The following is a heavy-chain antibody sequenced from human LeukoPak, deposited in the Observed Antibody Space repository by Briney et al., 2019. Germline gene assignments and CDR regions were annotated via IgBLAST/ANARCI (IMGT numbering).Heavy chain of an antibody. V-gene: IGHV3-66*01. CDR1: GFTVSSNY. CDR3: ARDRAAVAGTRYYYYGMDV. CDR2: IYSGGST. D-gene: IGHD6-19*01. J-gene: IGHJ6*02. Sequence: PGGSLRLSCAASGFTVSSNYMSWVRQAPGKGLEWVSVIYSGGSTYYADSVKGRFTISRDNSKNTLYLQMNSLRAEDTAVYYCARDRAAVAGTRYYYYGMDVWGQGTTVTVSS.